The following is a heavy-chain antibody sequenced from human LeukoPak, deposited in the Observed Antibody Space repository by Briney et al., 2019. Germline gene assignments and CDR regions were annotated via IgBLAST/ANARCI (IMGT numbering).Heavy chain of an antibody. CDR3: TINWNGGLYNALDI. CDR1: GFTFSTYA. V-gene: IGHV3-30-3*01. CDR2: ISYDGNNK. D-gene: IGHD1-1*01. J-gene: IGHJ3*02. Sequence: GGSLRLSCAASGFTFSTYAVHWVRQAPGRGLEWVAVISYDGNNKYYADFVKGRFTISRDNSKNTLYLQMNALRAEDTAVYYCTINWNGGLYNALDIWGQGTLVTVSS.